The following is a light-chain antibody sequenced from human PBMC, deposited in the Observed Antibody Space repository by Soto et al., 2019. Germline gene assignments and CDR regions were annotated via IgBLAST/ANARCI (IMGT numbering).Light chain of an antibody. CDR1: QSISSW. CDR2: DAS. V-gene: IGKV1-5*01. Sequence: DIPITQSPSALSASVGDKVTITCRASQSISSWLAWYQQKPGKAPKLLIYDASSLESGVPSRFSGSGSGTDFTLTISSLQAEHFATYYCQQTRSYPSTSAGRAKV. CDR3: QQTRSYPST. J-gene: IGKJ4*01.